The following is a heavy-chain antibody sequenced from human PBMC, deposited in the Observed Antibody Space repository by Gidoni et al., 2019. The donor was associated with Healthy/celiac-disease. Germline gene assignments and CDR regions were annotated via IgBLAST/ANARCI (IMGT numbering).Heavy chain of an antibody. D-gene: IGHD4-17*01. CDR2: INHSGST. CDR3: ARIGAATDYGDYGTMGVNQGMDV. V-gene: IGHV4-34*01. CDR1: GGSFSGYY. Sequence: QVKLQQWGAGLLKPSETLSLTCAVYGGSFSGYYWSCSRQPPGKGLEWIGEINHSGSTNYNPSLKIRDTISVDTSKNQFSLKLSSVTAADTAVYYCARIGAATDYGDYGTMGVNQGMDVWGQGTTVTVSS. J-gene: IGHJ6*02.